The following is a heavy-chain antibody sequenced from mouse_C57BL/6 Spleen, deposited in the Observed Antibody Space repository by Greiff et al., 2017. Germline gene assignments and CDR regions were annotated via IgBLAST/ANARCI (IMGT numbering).Heavy chain of an antibody. V-gene: IGHV1-50*01. CDR2: IDPSDSYT. CDR3: ARGGAAQAKGFAY. D-gene: IGHD3-2*02. Sequence: VQLQQPGAELVKPGASVKLSCKASGYTFTSYWMQWVKQRPGQGLEWIGEIDPSDSYTNYNQKFKGKATLTVDTSSSTAYMRLSSLTSEDSAVYYGARGGAAQAKGFAYWGQGTLVTVSA. CDR1: GYTFTSYW. J-gene: IGHJ3*01.